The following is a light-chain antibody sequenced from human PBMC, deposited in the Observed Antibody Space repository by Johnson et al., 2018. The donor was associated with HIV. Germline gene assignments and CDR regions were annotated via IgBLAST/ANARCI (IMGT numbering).Light chain of an antibody. J-gene: IGLJ1*01. CDR2: DNN. Sequence: QSVLTQPPSVYAAPGQKVTISCSGSSSNIGNNYVSWYQHLPGKAPKLLIYDNNKRPSGIPDRFSGSKSGTSATLGITGLQTGDEADYYCGTWDTSLSAVYVFGTGTKVTVL. CDR3: GTWDTSLSAVYV. CDR1: SSNIGNNY. V-gene: IGLV1-51*01.